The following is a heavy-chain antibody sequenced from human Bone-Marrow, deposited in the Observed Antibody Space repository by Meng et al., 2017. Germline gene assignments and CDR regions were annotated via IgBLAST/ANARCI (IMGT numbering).Heavy chain of an antibody. CDR1: GDSISRWY. Sequence: SETLSLTCSVSGDSISRWYWSWIRQPAGKGLEWIGRLYTSGTIDYNPSLKSRVTMPGDSSKNQLSLNLRSVTAADTAVYYCARVKEWFNFDAYDI. CDR2: LYTSGTI. CDR3: ARVKEWFNFDAYDI. V-gene: IGHV4-4*07. J-gene: IGHJ3*02. D-gene: IGHD3-3*01.